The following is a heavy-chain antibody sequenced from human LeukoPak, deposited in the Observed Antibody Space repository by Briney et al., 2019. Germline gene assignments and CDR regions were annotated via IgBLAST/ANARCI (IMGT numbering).Heavy chain of an antibody. V-gene: IGHV4-34*01. J-gene: IGHJ4*02. Sequence: SETLSLTCAVYGGSFSGYYWSWVRQPPGKGLEWIGEINHSGRTNYNPSLNTRVPLSVDPSNNLFSLQLSSVTAADTAVYYCARLPYYYDSSGYYYFSFDYWGQGTLVTVSS. D-gene: IGHD3-22*01. CDR2: INHSGRT. CDR1: GGSFSGYY. CDR3: ARLPYYYDSSGYYYFSFDY.